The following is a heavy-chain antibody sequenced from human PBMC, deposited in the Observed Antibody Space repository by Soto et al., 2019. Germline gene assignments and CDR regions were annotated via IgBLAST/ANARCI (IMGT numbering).Heavy chain of an antibody. CDR3: ARPDTAMAFDY. J-gene: IGHJ4*02. CDR2: IWYDGSNN. V-gene: IGHV3-33*01. CDR1: GFTFSSYG. Sequence: QVQLVESGGGVVQPARSLRLSCAASGFTFSSYGMHWVRQAPGKGLEWVAVIWYDGSNNYYADSVKGRFTISRDNSKNTLYLQMNSVRAEDTAVYYCARPDTAMAFDYWGQGTLVTVSS. D-gene: IGHD5-18*01.